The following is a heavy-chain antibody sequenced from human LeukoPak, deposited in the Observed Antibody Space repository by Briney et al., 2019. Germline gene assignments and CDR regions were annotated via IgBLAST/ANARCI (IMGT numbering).Heavy chain of an antibody. J-gene: IGHJ4*02. D-gene: IGHD6-19*01. CDR1: GGSISSYY. CDR3: ARADSSGWSPHYFDY. V-gene: IGHV4-59*01. CDR2: IYYSGST. Sequence: PSETLSLTCTVSGGSISSYYWSWIRQPPGKGLEWIGYIYYSGSTNYNPSLKSRVTISVDTSKNQFSLKLSSVTAADTAVYYCARADSSGWSPHYFDYWGQGTLVTVSS.